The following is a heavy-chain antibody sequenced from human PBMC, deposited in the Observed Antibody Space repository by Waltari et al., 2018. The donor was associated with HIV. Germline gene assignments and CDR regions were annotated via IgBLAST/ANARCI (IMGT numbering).Heavy chain of an antibody. CDR1: GGSFSGYY. CDR3: ARGPPLATIDSLEAAAAHWGFDY. D-gene: IGHD5-12*01. V-gene: IGHV4-34*01. CDR2: INHSGST. Sequence: QVQLQQWGAGLLKPSETLSLTCAVYGGSFSGYYWSWIRQPPGKGLEWIGEINHSGSTHTTPSPKSRVTISVVTSKNQFSLKLSSVTAADTAVYYCARGPPLATIDSLEAAAAHWGFDYWGQGTLVTVSS. J-gene: IGHJ4*02.